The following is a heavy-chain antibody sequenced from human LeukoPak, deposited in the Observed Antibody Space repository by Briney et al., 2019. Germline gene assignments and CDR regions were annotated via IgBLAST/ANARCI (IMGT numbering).Heavy chain of an antibody. D-gene: IGHD5-24*01. CDR2: IYHSGST. Sequence: SETLSLTCTVSGYSISSGYYWGWIRQPPGKGLEWIGSIYHSGSTYYNPSLKSRVTISVDTSKNQFSLKLSSVTAADTAVYYCARAARRPDGWTGGSYHWGQGIPVTVSS. J-gene: IGHJ4*02. CDR1: GYSISSGYY. V-gene: IGHV4-38-2*02. CDR3: ARAARRPDGWTGGSYH.